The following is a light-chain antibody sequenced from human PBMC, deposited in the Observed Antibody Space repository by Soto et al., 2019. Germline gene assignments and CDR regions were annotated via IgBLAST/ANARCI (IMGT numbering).Light chain of an antibody. J-gene: IGKJ3*01. CDR1: RDIGNY. CDR3: KKYDTAPLT. Sequence: DIQVTHSPSSLSASLGDRVSITCRASRDIGNYLAWYQQKPGQVPRLLISGASTLHSGVPYRFSGSGFGEDFTLTITSLQPEDIVTYFCKKYDTAPLTFGRGSKVDI. V-gene: IGKV1-27*01. CDR2: GAS.